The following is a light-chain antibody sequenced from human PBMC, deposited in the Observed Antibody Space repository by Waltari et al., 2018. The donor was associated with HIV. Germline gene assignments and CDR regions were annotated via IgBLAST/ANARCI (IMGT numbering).Light chain of an antibody. CDR1: SLRNYF. V-gene: IGLV3-19*01. CDR2: GTT. CDR3: NSRDSSGNRVV. Sequence: SSELTQAPAVSVALGQSVRITCQGDSLRNYFASWYQQKPGQAPILVIYGTTNRPSGIPDRFSGSNSGNAASLTITGAQAGDEADYYCNSRDSSGNRVVFGGGTKLTVL. J-gene: IGLJ2*01.